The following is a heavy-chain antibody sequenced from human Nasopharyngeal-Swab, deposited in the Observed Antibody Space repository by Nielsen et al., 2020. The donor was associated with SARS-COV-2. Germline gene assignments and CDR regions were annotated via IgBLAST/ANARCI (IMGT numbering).Heavy chain of an antibody. CDR3: ARDLGQVGDWYGMDV. D-gene: IGHD2-21*02. Sequence: ASVKVSCKASGYTFTSYGISWVRQAPGQGLEWMGWISAYNGNTNYAQELQGRVTMTTDTSTSTAYMELRSLRSDVTAVYYCARDLGQVGDWYGMDVWGQGTTVTVSS. J-gene: IGHJ6*02. V-gene: IGHV1-18*01. CDR2: ISAYNGNT. CDR1: GYTFTSYG.